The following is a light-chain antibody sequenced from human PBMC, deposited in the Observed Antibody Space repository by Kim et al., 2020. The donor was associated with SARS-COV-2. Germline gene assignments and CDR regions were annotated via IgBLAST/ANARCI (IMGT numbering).Light chain of an antibody. CDR3: QQYYSTPFT. CDR2: WAS. V-gene: IGKV4-1*01. J-gene: IGKJ3*01. Sequence: DIVMTQSPDSLAVSLGERATINCASSQSVLYTSNNKNYLAWYQHKPGQPPKLLIYWASTRESGVPDRFSGSGSGTHFTLTISSLQAEDVAVYYCQQYYSTPFTCGPGTKVDIK. CDR1: QSVLYTSNNKNY.